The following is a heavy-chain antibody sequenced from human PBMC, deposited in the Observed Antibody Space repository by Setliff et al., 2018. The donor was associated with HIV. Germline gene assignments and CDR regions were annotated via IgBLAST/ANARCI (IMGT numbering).Heavy chain of an antibody. J-gene: IGHJ4*02. CDR1: GGSISSHY. D-gene: IGHD4-17*01. CDR2: IYYSGYT. V-gene: IGHV4-59*11. CDR3: ARGLTTLDYFDY. Sequence: PSETLSLTCTVSGGSISSHYWSWIRQPPGKGLDWIGNIYYSGYTNYNPSLESRVTISVDTSKNQFSLKLSSVTAADTAVYYCARGLTTLDYFDYWGQGTLVTVSS.